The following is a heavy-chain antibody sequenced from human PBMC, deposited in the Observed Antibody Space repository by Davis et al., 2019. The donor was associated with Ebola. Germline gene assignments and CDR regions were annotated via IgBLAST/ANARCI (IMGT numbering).Heavy chain of an antibody. D-gene: IGHD6-19*01. V-gene: IGHV3-74*01. CDR3: ARRSGWLDY. Sequence: GESLKIPCAASGFTFSSYWMHWVRQAPGKGLVWVSRINSDGSSTSYADSVMGRFTIPRDNAKNTLYLQMNSLRAEDTAVYYCARRSGWLDYWGQGTLVTVSS. CDR2: INSDGSST. J-gene: IGHJ4*02. CDR1: GFTFSSYW.